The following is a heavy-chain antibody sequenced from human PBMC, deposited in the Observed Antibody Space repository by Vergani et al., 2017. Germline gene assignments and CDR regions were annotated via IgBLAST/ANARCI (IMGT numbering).Heavy chain of an antibody. Sequence: QVQLQQWGAGLLKPSETLSLTCAVYGGSFSGYYWSWIRQPPGKGLEWIGEINHSGSTNYNPSLKSRVTISVDTSKNQFSLKLSSVTAADTAVYYCARWSSGGSYFDCWGQGTLVTVSS. CDR2: INHSGST. D-gene: IGHD6-19*01. J-gene: IGHJ4*02. V-gene: IGHV4-34*01. CDR1: GGSFSGYY. CDR3: ARWSSGGSYFDC.